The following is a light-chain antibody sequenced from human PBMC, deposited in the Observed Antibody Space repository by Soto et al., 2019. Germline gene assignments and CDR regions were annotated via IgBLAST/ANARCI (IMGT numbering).Light chain of an antibody. CDR3: SSYAGTNTRYL. J-gene: IGLJ1*01. CDR1: NSDVGSYNL. CDR2: EVS. Sequence: QSVLTQPPCASGSPGQSVTISCTGANSDVGSYNLVSWYQQHPGRAPKLLIYEVSKRPSGVPDRFSGSKSGNTASLTVSGLQAEDEADYYCSSYAGTNTRYLFGSGTKATVL. V-gene: IGLV2-8*01.